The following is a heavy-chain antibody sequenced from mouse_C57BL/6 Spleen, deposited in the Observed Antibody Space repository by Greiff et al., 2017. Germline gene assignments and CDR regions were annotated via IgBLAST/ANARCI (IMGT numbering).Heavy chain of an antibody. CDR3: ARRISSPYAMDY. CDR2: IYPGDGDT. V-gene: IGHV1-82*01. CDR1: GYAFSSSW. J-gene: IGHJ4*01. Sequence: QVQLQQSGPELVKPGASVKISCKASGYAFSSSWMNWVKQRPGKGLEWIGRIYPGDGDTNYNGKFKGKATLTADKSSSTAYMQLSSLTSEDSAVYFCARRISSPYAMDYWGQGTSVTVSS.